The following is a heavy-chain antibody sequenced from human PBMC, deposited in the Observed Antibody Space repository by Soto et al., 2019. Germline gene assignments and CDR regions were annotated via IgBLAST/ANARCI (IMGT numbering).Heavy chain of an antibody. V-gene: IGHV1-69*10. CDR3: ARDWYSSSFDY. D-gene: IGHD6-6*01. J-gene: IGHJ4*02. CDR1: GGTFSSYA. Sequence: ASVKVSCKASGGTFSSYAISWVRQAPGQGLEWMGGIIPILGIANYAQKFQGRVTITADKSTSTAYMELSSLRSEDTAVYYCARDWYSSSFDYWGQGTLVTVSS. CDR2: IIPILGIA.